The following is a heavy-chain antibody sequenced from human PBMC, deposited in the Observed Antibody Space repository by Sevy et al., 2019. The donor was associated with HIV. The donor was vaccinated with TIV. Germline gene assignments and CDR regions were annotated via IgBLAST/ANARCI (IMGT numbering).Heavy chain of an antibody. CDR1: GFSFSYYG. J-gene: IGHJ6*02. Sequence: GGSLRLSCIGSGFSFSYYGIHWVRQSPGKGLDWVALISHDGINEYYADSVKGRFTISRDNSKNTVYLEMNNLRNEDKAIYFCSNAYSGGYSYSFLYALDVWGQGTTVTVSS. CDR2: ISHDGINE. CDR3: SNAYSGGYSYSFLYALDV. V-gene: IGHV3-30*18. D-gene: IGHD1-26*01.